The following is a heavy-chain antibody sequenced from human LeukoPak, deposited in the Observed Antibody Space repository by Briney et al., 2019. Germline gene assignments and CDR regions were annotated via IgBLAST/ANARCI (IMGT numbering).Heavy chain of an antibody. CDR2: INTDGSST. CDR3: ARGIGRKTEYNWFDP. Sequence: GGSLRLSCAASGFTFSSYWMHWVRQAPGKGLVWVSRINTDGSSTSYADSVKGRFTISRDNAKNTLYLQMNSLRAEDTAVYYCARGIGRKTEYNWFDPWGQGTLVTVSS. D-gene: IGHD1-26*01. J-gene: IGHJ5*02. CDR1: GFTFSSYW. V-gene: IGHV3-74*01.